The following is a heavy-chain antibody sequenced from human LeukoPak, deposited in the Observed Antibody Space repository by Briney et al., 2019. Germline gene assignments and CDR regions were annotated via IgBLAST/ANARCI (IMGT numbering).Heavy chain of an antibody. CDR3: ARRRGFYAGSNYYSFLDC. Sequence: SETLSLTCTVSGGSISSSSYYWGWIRQTPGKGLEWIGSIFYSGITNYNPSLKSRVTISVDTSKNQFSLKLSSVTAADTAVYYCARRRGFYAGSNYYSFLDCWGQGTLVTVSS. CDR2: IFYSGIT. J-gene: IGHJ4*02. CDR1: GGSISSSSYY. D-gene: IGHD3-22*01. V-gene: IGHV4-39*01.